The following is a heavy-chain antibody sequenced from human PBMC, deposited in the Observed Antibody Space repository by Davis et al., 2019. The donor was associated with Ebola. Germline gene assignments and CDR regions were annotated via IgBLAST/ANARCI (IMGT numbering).Heavy chain of an antibody. CDR3: ARGPGYSGIDP. Sequence: SETLSLTCAVYGGSFSGYCWSWIRQPPGKGLEWIGEINHSGSTNYNPSLQSRVTISVDTSKNQFSLKLNSVTAADTAVYYCARGPGYSGIDPWGQGTLVTVSS. CDR2: INHSGST. V-gene: IGHV4-34*01. J-gene: IGHJ5*02. D-gene: IGHD1-14*01. CDR1: GGSFSGYC.